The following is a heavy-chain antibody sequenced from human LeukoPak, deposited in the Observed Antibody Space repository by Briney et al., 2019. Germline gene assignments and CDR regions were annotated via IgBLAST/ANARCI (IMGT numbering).Heavy chain of an antibody. CDR3: ARDGPLVGATDYYYYGMDV. V-gene: IGHV1-18*01. D-gene: IGHD1-26*01. J-gene: IGHJ6*02. CDR2: ISAYNGNT. Sequence: GASVKVSCKASGYTFTSYDINWVRQATGQGLEWMGWISAYNGNTNYAQKLQGRVTMTTDTSTSTAYMELRSLRSDDTAVYYCARDGPLVGATDYYYYGMDVWGQGTTVTVSS. CDR1: GYTFTSYD.